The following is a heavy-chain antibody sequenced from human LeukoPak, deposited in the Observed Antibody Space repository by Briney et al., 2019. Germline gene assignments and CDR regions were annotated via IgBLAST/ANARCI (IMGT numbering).Heavy chain of an antibody. J-gene: IGHJ3*02. CDR3: AKMLAAHDAYDI. CDR2: ISGSGGST. V-gene: IGHV3-23*01. Sequence: GGSLRLSFAASGFTFSTYGMSWVRQAPGKGLEWVSAISGSGGSTYYADSMEGRFTISRDNSKNTLYLQMNSPRAEDTAVYYCAKMLAAHDAYDIWGQGTMVTVSS. D-gene: IGHD2-8*01. CDR1: GFTFSTYG.